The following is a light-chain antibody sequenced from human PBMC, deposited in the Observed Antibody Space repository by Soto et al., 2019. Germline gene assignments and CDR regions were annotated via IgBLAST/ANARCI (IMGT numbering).Light chain of an antibody. J-gene: IGLJ2*01. CDR1: SSDVGGYNS. V-gene: IGLV2-11*01. CDR3: CSYAGSYTVV. CDR2: DVS. Sequence: QSALTQPRSVSGSPGQSVTISCTGTSSDVGGYNSVSWYQHNPGKVPKLMIYDVSRRPSGVPDRFSGSKSGNTASLTISGLQAEDEADYYCCSYAGSYTVVFGGGTKVTVL.